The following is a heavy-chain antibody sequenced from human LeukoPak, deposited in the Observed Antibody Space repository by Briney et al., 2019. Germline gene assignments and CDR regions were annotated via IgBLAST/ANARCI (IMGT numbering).Heavy chain of an antibody. V-gene: IGHV4-4*02. D-gene: IGHD1-1*01. CDR1: GDSINSLDL. Sequence: SETLSLTCTVSGDSINSLDLWSWVRQPPGKGLEWIGEIYHSGSTNYNPSLKSRVTISVDTSKNQFSLKLISVTAADTAVYYCARHQKNWNDASYYYYGMDVWGQGTTVTVSS. J-gene: IGHJ6*02. CDR2: IYHSGST. CDR3: ARHQKNWNDASYYYYGMDV.